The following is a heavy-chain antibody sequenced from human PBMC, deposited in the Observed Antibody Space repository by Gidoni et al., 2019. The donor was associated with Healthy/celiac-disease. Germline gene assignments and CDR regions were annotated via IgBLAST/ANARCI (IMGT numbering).Heavy chain of an antibody. D-gene: IGHD3-16*01. Sequence: QVQLVQSGAEVKKPGASVRVYCKDSGYTITEFSMHWVRQAPGKGLEWMGGFDPEDGETIYAQKFQGRVTMTEDTSTDTAYMELSSLRSEDTAVYYCAKFDRVWTDAFDIWGQGTMVTVSS. J-gene: IGHJ3*02. V-gene: IGHV1-24*01. CDR1: GYTITEFS. CDR2: FDPEDGET. CDR3: AKFDRVWTDAFDI.